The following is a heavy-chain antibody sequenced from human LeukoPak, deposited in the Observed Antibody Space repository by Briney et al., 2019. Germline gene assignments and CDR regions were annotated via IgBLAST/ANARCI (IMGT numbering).Heavy chain of an antibody. D-gene: IGHD1-26*01. CDR2: INPSGGSI. CDR3: ARDLSGSYSDY. J-gene: IGHJ4*02. CDR1: GYTFTNFY. V-gene: IGHV1-46*01. Sequence: ASVKVSCKASGYTFTNFYMHWVRQAPGQGLEWMGIINPSGGSISYAQKFQGRVTMTRDTSTSTVYMELSSLRSEDTAVYYCARDLSGSYSDYWGQGTLVTVSS.